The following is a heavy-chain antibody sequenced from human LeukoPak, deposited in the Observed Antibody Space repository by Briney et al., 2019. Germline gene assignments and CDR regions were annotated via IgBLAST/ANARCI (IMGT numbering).Heavy chain of an antibody. CDR1: GFTFSSYW. J-gene: IGHJ4*02. CDR2: IKQDESEK. V-gene: IGHV3-7*01. CDR3: ARAGSFSSSYGISWDY. D-gene: IGHD2-15*01. Sequence: GGSLRLSCAASGFTFSSYWMSWVRQAPGKGLEWVANIKQDESEKYYVDSVKGRFTISRDNAKNSLFLQMNSLRAEDTAVYYCARAGSFSSSYGISWDYWGQGTLVTVSS.